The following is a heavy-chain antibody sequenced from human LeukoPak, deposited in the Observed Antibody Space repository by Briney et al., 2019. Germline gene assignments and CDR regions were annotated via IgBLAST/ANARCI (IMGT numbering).Heavy chain of an antibody. Sequence: GGSLRLSCAASGFTFSGYNMNWVRQAPGKGLEWVANIKKDGSGKEYVDSVKGRFTISRDNAENLLYLEMNSLRAEDTAVYYCARDPQDTAMVTNYYYYYMDVWGKGTTVTISS. CDR1: GFTFSGYN. J-gene: IGHJ6*03. V-gene: IGHV3-7*03. D-gene: IGHD5-18*01. CDR3: ARDPQDTAMVTNYYYYYMDV. CDR2: IKKDGSGK.